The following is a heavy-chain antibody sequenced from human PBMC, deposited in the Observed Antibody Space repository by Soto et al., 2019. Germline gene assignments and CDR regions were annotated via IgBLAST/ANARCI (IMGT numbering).Heavy chain of an antibody. Sequence: QVQLQQWGAGLLKPSETLSLTCAVYGGSLNGNYWTWLRQTPGKGLEWIGDISPSGSTNYNPSHKSRVGISLDTSKDQFSLKMKSVTAADTAVYYCARERDSCLAASYYFDNWGQGTVVTVSS. CDR1: GGSLNGNY. CDR2: ISPSGST. D-gene: IGHD6-19*01. J-gene: IGHJ4*02. CDR3: ARERDSCLAASYYFDN. V-gene: IGHV4-34*01.